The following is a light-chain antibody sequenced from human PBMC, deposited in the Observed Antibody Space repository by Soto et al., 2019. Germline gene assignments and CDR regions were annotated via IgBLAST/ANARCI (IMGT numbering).Light chain of an antibody. J-gene: IGLJ3*02. CDR3: GTWDSSLSAWV. Sequence: QSVLTQPPSVSAAPGQKVTISCSGSSSNIGNNYVSWYQQLPGTAPKLLIYENNKRPSGIPDRFSGSKSGTSATLGLTGLQTGDEADYYCGTWDSSLSAWVFGGGTKLPVL. CDR1: SSNIGNNY. CDR2: ENN. V-gene: IGLV1-51*02.